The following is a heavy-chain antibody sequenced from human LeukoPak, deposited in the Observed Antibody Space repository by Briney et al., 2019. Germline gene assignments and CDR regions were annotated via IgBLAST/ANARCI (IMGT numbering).Heavy chain of an antibody. V-gene: IGHV4-39*01. Sequence: PSETLSLTCTVPRGSISGNGYFWGSIRQPPGKGLGWIVTIYYSGDTYYNPSLKSRVTISVDMSKNQFSLRLSSVTAADTAFYYCARHGNIVVVVGARGFDPWGQGTLVTVSS. CDR3: ARHGNIVVVVGARGFDP. CDR1: RGSISGNGYF. D-gene: IGHD2-15*01. CDR2: IYYSGDT. J-gene: IGHJ5*02.